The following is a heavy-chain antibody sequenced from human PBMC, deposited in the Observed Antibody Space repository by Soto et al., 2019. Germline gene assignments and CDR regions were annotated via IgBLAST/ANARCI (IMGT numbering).Heavy chain of an antibody. D-gene: IGHD6-19*01. CDR2: ISSDGSDT. CDR1: GFTLSGYW. V-gene: IGHV3-74*01. J-gene: IGHJ4*02. CDR3: TRAPEQRPIDY. Sequence: EVQLVESGGGLVQPGGSLRLSCAASGFTLSGYWMHWVRQVPGKGLLWVSRISSDGSDTTYADSVKGRFTISRDNAKNTLYLQMDTLRAEDTAVYYRTRAPEQRPIDYWGQGSLVIVSS.